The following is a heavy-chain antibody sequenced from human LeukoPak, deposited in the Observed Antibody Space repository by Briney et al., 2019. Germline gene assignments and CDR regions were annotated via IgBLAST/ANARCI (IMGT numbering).Heavy chain of an antibody. CDR3: ARYGSGSYYYYYGMDV. Sequence: SVTVSCKASGGTFSSYAISWVRQAPGQGLEWMGGIIPIFGTANYAQRFQGRVTITADESTSTAYMELSSLRSEDTAVYYCARYGSGSYYYYYGMDVWGQGTTVTVSS. CDR1: GGTFSSYA. D-gene: IGHD3-10*01. V-gene: IGHV1-69*13. J-gene: IGHJ6*02. CDR2: IIPIFGTA.